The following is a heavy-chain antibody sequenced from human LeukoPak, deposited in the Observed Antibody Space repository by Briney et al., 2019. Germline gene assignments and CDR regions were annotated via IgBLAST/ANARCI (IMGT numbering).Heavy chain of an antibody. Sequence: GASVKVSCKASGYIFTTYFMHWLRQAPGQGPEWMGIINPRGGSTDYAQKFQDRITMTSDTSTSTVYMELRSLKSEDTAVYFCARVGATGATADNWGQGTLVTVSS. CDR2: INPRGGST. D-gene: IGHD2-21*02. CDR1: GYIFTTYF. J-gene: IGHJ4*02. V-gene: IGHV1-46*01. CDR3: ARVGATGATADN.